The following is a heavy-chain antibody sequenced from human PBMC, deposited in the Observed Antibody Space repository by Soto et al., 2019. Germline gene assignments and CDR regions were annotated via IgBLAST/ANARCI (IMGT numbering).Heavy chain of an antibody. Sequence: GGSLSLSCAASGFTFSSYAMSWVRHAPGKGLEWVSAISSSGGSTYYADSVKGRFTISRDNSKNTLYLQMNSLRAEDTAVYYCAKPCSSTSCYGRAPPYYYYYGMDVWGQGTTVTVSS. V-gene: IGHV3-23*01. D-gene: IGHD2-2*01. J-gene: IGHJ6*02. CDR3: AKPCSSTSCYGRAPPYYYYYGMDV. CDR2: ISSSGGST. CDR1: GFTFSSYA.